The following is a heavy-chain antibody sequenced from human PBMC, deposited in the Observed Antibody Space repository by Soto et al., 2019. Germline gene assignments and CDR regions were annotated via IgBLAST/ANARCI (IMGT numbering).Heavy chain of an antibody. CDR2: ISGSGGST. J-gene: IGHJ4*02. Sequence: GGSLRLSCAASGFTFSSYAMSWVRQAPGKGLEWVSAISGSGGSTYYADSVKGRYTISRDNSKNTLYLQMNSLRAEDTAVYYCAKDSSREAVAGNFDYWGQGTLVTVSS. CDR1: GFTFSSYA. V-gene: IGHV3-23*01. CDR3: AKDSSREAVAGNFDY. D-gene: IGHD6-19*01.